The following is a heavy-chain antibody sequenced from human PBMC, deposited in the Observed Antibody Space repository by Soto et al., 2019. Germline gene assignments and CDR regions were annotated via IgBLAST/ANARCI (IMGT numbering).Heavy chain of an antibody. Sequence: VQLVESGGGVVQPGRSLRLSCAASGFTFSSYGMHWVRQAPGKGLEWVAVIWYDGSNKYYTDSVKGRFTISRDNSKNTLYLQMNSLRAEDTAVYYCARDPHVAYYYYYGMDVWGQGTTVTVSS. V-gene: IGHV3-33*01. CDR2: IWYDGSNK. J-gene: IGHJ6*01. CDR3: ARDPHVAYYYYYGMDV. D-gene: IGHD2-21*01. CDR1: GFTFSSYG.